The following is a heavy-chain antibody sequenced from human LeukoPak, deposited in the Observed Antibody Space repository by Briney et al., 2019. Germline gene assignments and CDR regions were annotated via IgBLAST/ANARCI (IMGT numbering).Heavy chain of an antibody. CDR3: ARARSPTYYDFWSGSVYYYGMDV. CDR2: IYYSGST. Sequence: SQTLSLTCTVSGGSISSGGYYWSWIRQHPGKGLEWIGYIYYSGSTYYNPSLKSRVTISVDTSKNQFSLKLSSVTAADTAVYYCARARSPTYYDFWSGSVYYYGMDVWGQGTTVTVSS. V-gene: IGHV4-31*03. D-gene: IGHD3-3*01. CDR1: GGSISSGGYY. J-gene: IGHJ6*02.